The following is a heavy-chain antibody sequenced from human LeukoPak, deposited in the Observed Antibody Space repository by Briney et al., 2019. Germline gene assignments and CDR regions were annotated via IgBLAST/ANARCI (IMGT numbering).Heavy chain of an antibody. CDR3: ARARNHYDSSGYSVYYFDY. Sequence: NPSETLSLTCAVSGGSISSGGYSWSWIRQPPGKGLEWIGYIYHSGSTYYNPSLKSRVTISVDRSKNQFSLKLSSVTAADTAVYYCARARNHYDSSGYSVYYFDYWGQGTLVTVSS. D-gene: IGHD3-22*01. V-gene: IGHV4-30-2*01. CDR1: GGSISSGGYS. CDR2: IYHSGST. J-gene: IGHJ4*02.